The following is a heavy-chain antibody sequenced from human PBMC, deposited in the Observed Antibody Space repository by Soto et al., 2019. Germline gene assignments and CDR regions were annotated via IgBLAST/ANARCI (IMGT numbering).Heavy chain of an antibody. D-gene: IGHD3-3*01. J-gene: IGHJ5*02. Sequence: ASVKVSCKASGYTFTSYGISWVRQAPGQGLEWMGWISAYNGGANYAQRFQGRVTMTRDTSTSTVYMELSSLRSEDTAVYNCARGRVAIFGVARGFDPWGQGTLVTVSS. V-gene: IGHV1-18*04. CDR2: ISAYNGGA. CDR1: GYTFTSYG. CDR3: ARGRVAIFGVARGFDP.